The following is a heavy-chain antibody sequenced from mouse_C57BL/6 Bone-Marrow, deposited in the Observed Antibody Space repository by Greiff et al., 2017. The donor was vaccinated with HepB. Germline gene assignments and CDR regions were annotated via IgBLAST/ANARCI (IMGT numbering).Heavy chain of an antibody. Sequence: VQLKESGPVLVKPGASVKMSCKASGYTFTDYYMNWVKQSPGKSLEWIGIINPYNGGTSYNQKFKGKATLTVDKSSSTAYMELNSLTSEDSAVYYCARGYWGQGTSVTVSS. CDR1: GYTFTDYY. J-gene: IGHJ4*01. V-gene: IGHV1-19*01. CDR2: INPYNGGT. CDR3: ARGY.